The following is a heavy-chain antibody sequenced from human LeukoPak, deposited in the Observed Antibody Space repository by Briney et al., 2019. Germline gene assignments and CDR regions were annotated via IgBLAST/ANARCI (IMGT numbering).Heavy chain of an antibody. V-gene: IGHV3-23*01. CDR2: ISGSGGST. CDR1: GFTFSSYA. J-gene: IGHJ4*02. Sequence: GGSLRLSCAASGFTFSSYAMSWVRQAPGKGLEWVSAISGSGGSTYYADSVKGRFTISRDNSKNTLCLQMNSLRAEDTAVYYCAARIAARGGRFDYWGQGTLVTVSS. D-gene: IGHD6-6*01. CDR3: AARIAARGGRFDY.